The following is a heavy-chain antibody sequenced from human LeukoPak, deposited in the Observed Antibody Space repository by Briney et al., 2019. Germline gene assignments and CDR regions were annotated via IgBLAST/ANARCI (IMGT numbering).Heavy chain of an antibody. V-gene: IGHV4-59*11. J-gene: IGHJ6*03. CDR2: IYYSGSI. CDR3: ARGLWRVGATIYYYYYMDV. CDR1: GGSISSHY. D-gene: IGHD1-26*01. Sequence: PSETLSLTCTVSGGSISSHYWSWIRQPPGKGLEWIGYIYYSGSINYNPSLKSRVTISVDTSKNQFSLKLSSVTAADTAVYYCARGLWRVGATIYYYYYMDVWGKGTTVTVSS.